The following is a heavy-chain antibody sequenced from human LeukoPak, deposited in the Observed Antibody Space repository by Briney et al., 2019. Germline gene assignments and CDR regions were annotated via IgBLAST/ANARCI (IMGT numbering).Heavy chain of an antibody. D-gene: IGHD2-2*01. CDR1: GLTFTDFW. V-gene: IGHV3-7*01. J-gene: IGHJ4*02. CDR3: SGRDSSRSPRAY. Sequence: GGSLRLSCAASGLTFTDFWMNWVRQAPGRGLEWVANIKPDGSGKYYVDSVKGRFAISRDNAKNEVYLEMNSLRAEDTGVYYCSGRDSSRSPRAYWGQGTLVSVSS. CDR2: IKPDGSGK.